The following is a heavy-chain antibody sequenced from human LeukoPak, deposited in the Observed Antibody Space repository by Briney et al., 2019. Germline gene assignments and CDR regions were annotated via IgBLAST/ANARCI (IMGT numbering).Heavy chain of an antibody. V-gene: IGHV1-18*01. J-gene: IGHJ4*02. D-gene: IGHD6-13*01. CDR3: ARAPPYSSSWYYFDY. CDR1: GYTFTSYG. CDR2: ISAYNGNT. Sequence: VASVKVSCKASGYTFTSYGISWVRQAPGQWLEWMGWISAYNGNTNYAQKLQGRVTMTTDTSTSTAYMELRSLRSDDTAVYYCARAPPYSSSWYYFDYWGQGTLVTVSS.